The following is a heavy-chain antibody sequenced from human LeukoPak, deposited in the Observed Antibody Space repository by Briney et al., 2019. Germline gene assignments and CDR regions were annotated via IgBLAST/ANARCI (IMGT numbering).Heavy chain of an antibody. J-gene: IGHJ1*01. V-gene: IGHV3-30*02. CDR3: AKDWGNPTIVVAIQH. CDR1: GFTFSSYG. CDR2: IRYDGSNK. D-gene: IGHD2-2*01. Sequence: GGSLRLSCAASGFTFSSYGMHWVRQAPGKGLEWVAFIRYDGSNKYYADSVKGRFTISRDNSKNTLYLQMNSLRAEDTVVYYCAKDWGNPTIVVAIQHWGQGTLVTVSS.